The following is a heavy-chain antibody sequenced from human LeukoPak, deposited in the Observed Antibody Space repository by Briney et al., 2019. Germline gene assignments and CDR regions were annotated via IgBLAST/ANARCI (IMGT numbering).Heavy chain of an antibody. Sequence: GGSLRLSCAASGFTFSSYGMHWVRPAPGKGLEWVAVISYDGSNKYYADSVKGRFTISRDNSKNTLYLQMNSLRAEDTAVYYCAKGSGSIDYWGQGTLVTVSS. CDR1: GFTFSSYG. D-gene: IGHD1-26*01. CDR3: AKGSGSIDY. CDR2: ISYDGSNK. J-gene: IGHJ4*02. V-gene: IGHV3-30*18.